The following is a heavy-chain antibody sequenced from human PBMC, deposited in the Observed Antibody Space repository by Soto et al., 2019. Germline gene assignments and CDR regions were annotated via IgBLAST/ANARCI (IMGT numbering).Heavy chain of an antibody. CDR2: INPNSGGT. CDR1: GYTFTGYY. Sequence: ASVKVSCKASGYTFTGYYMHWVRQAPGQGLEWMGWINPNSGGTNYAQKFQGRVTMTRDTSISTAYMELSRLRSDDTAVYYCARENNSTSDFANYYYGMDVWGQGTTVTVSS. CDR3: ARENNSTSDFANYYYGMDV. V-gene: IGHV1-2*02. J-gene: IGHJ6*02. D-gene: IGHD6-13*01.